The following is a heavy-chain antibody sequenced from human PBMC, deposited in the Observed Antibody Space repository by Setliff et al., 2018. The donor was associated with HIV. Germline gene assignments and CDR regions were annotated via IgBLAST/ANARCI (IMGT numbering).Heavy chain of an antibody. V-gene: IGHV1-18*01. CDR1: GYTFTSYD. Sequence: GASVKVSCKASGYTFTSYDINWVRQAPGQGLEWMGWISAYNGNTNYAQKLQGRVTMTTDTSTSTAYMELRSLRSDDTAVYYCAREIGDYYDSSGYYPPTDYYYGMDVWGQGTTVTVSS. CDR2: ISAYNGNT. CDR3: AREIGDYYDSSGYYPPTDYYYGMDV. D-gene: IGHD3-22*01. J-gene: IGHJ6*02.